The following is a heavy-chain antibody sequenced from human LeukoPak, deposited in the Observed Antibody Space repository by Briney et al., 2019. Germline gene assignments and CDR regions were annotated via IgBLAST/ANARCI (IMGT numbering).Heavy chain of an antibody. CDR3: AKGSDYYDSSGYSLAAFDI. V-gene: IGHV3-23*01. CDR1: GFTFSSYW. Sequence: GGSLRLSCAASGFTFSSYWMSWVRQAPGKGLEWVSAISGSGGSTYYADSVKGRFTISRDNSKNTLYLQMNSLRAEDTAVYYCAKGSDYYDSSGYSLAAFDIWGQGTMVTVSS. J-gene: IGHJ3*02. CDR2: ISGSGGST. D-gene: IGHD3-22*01.